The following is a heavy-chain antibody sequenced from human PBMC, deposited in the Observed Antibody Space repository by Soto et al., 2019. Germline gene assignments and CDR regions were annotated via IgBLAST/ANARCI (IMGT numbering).Heavy chain of an antibody. CDR2: ISAYNGNT. J-gene: IGHJ6*02. CDR3: ASEYSSGWAPPYYYGMDV. Sequence: ASVKVSCKASGYTFTSYGISWVRQAPGQGLEWMGWISAYNGNTNYAQKLQGRVTMTTDTSTSTAYMELRSLRSDDTAVYYCASEYSSGWAPPYYYGMDVWGQGTTVTVSS. D-gene: IGHD6-19*01. CDR1: GYTFTSYG. V-gene: IGHV1-18*01.